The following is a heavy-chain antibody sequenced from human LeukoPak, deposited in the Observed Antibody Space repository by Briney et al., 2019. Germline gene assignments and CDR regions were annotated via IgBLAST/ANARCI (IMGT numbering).Heavy chain of an antibody. CDR2: IRSKAYGGTT. CDR3: TSSSTSCYTGPPCLDEGLDYYYYMDV. V-gene: IGHV3-49*03. J-gene: IGHJ6*03. Sequence: PGGSLRPSCTASGFTFGDYAMSWFRQAPGKGLEWVGFIRSKAYGGTTEYAASVKGRFTISRDDSKSIAYLQMNSLKTEDTAVYYCTSSSTSCYTGPPCLDEGLDYYYYMDVWGKGTTVTVSS. D-gene: IGHD2-2*02. CDR1: GFTFGDYA.